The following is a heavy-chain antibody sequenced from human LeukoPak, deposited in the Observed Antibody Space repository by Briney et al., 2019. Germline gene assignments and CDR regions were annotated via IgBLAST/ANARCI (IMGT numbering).Heavy chain of an antibody. D-gene: IGHD2-15*01. V-gene: IGHV3-48*03. Sequence: GGSLRLSCAASGFTFSNYEMNWIRQAPGKGLEWVSYISSSGTTIYYAERRFTISRDNAKNSLYLLMNSLRAEDTAIYYCARGYCSGGSCYGGDYWGQGTLVTVSS. CDR2: ISSSGTTI. CDR1: GFTFSNYE. CDR3: ARGYCSGGSCYGGDY. J-gene: IGHJ4*02.